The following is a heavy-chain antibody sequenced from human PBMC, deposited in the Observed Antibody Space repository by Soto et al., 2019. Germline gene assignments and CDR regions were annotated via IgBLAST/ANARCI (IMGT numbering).Heavy chain of an antibody. CDR2: VSHDGRNT. V-gene: IGHV3-30*18. J-gene: IGHJ4*02. D-gene: IGHD6-19*01. CDR1: GFTFSDYA. CDR3: AKGGRQWLVTSDFNY. Sequence: VQLVESGGGVVQPGRSLRLSCAASGFTFSDYAMHWVRQAPGKGLEWVAVVSHDGRNTHYADSVKGRVTISRDSSENTVSLEMTRLRAEDTAVYYCAKGGRQWLVTSDFNYWGQGALVTVSS.